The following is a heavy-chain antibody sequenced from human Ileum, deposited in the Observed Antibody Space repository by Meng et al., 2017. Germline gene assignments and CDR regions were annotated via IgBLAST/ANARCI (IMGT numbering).Heavy chain of an antibody. CDR1: GFSLTTGGEG. J-gene: IGHJ5*02. Sequence: QIPLKASGPTLVKPTQTLTLTCTFSGFSLTTGGEGVGWFRQPPGKGLEWLAMIYRDDEKRFSPSLNSRLTITKDTSKSQVVLTMTNMDPVDTATYYCARGRVGTWWFDPWGQGALVTVSS. V-gene: IGHV2-5*02. CDR2: IYRDDEK. CDR3: ARGRVGTWWFDP. D-gene: IGHD3-16*01.